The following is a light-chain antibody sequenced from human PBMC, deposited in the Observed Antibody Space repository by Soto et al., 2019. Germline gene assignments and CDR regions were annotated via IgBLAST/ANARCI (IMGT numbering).Light chain of an antibody. CDR2: EVT. CDR3: CSHAGGNTYV. CDR1: SSDVGGYNY. J-gene: IGLJ1*01. V-gene: IGLV2-8*01. Sequence: QSALTPPPSASGSPGQSVPISCTGTSSDVGGYNYVSWYQQHPVKAPKLMIYEVTKRPSGVPDRFSGSKSGNTASLTVSGLQAEDEADYFGCSHAGGNTYVCATGAKVTV.